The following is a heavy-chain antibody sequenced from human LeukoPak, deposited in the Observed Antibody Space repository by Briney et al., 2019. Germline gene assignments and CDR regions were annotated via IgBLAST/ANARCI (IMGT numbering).Heavy chain of an antibody. J-gene: IGHJ6*02. CDR1: GGTFDNSA. D-gene: IGHD1-1*01. Sequence: SVKVSCKASGGTFDNSAINWMRQAPGQGLEWMGRIIPILNIPNYAQKLQGRVTIAADKSTSTAYMELSSLRSDDTAVYYCAREKMEVGYYGLDVWGQGTTVTVSS. CDR3: AREKMEVGYYGLDV. CDR2: IIPILNIP. V-gene: IGHV1-69*04.